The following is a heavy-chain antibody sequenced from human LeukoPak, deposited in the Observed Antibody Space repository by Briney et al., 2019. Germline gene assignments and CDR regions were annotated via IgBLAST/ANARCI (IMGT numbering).Heavy chain of an antibody. CDR1: GFSFSGYG. CDR3: AKPMITFMGSDY. V-gene: IGHV3-30*02. J-gene: IGHJ4*02. CDR2: IRYDGSNE. Sequence: GGSLRLSCAASGFSFSGYGMHWVRQAPGKGLEWVAFIRYDGSNEYYADSVKGRFTISRDNAKNSLYLQMNSLRAEDTAIYYCAKPMITFMGSDYWGQGTLVTVSS. D-gene: IGHD3-16*01.